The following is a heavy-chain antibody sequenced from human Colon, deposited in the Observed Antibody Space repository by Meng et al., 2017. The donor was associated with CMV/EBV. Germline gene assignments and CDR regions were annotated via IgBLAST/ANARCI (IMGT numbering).Heavy chain of an antibody. J-gene: IGHJ4*02. CDR1: GFTFSDDY. D-gene: IGHD3-16*01. CDR2: VSRDSAI. Sequence: HVHLVASGGDLVKPGGSLSLSCAASGFTFSDDYMHWVRQALGKGLEWISYVSRDSAIYPKYADSVRGRFTVSRDNAKNSLYLQMNNLRAEDTAVYYCTREGGAKRFDSWGQGTLVTASS. V-gene: IGHV3-11*06. CDR3: TREGGAKRFDS.